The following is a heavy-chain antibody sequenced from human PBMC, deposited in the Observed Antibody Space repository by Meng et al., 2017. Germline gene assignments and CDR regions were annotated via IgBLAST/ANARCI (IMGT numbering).Heavy chain of an antibody. J-gene: IGHJ6*02. CDR3: AKGGRGWELTYYYYGMDV. V-gene: IGHV3-23*01. Sequence: GESLKISCAASGFTFSSYAMSWVRQAPGKGLEWVSAISGSGGSTYYADSVKGRFTISRDNSKNTLDLQMNSLRAEDTAVYYCAKGGRGWELTYYYYGMDVWGQGTTVTVSS. CDR1: GFTFSSYA. D-gene: IGHD6-19*01. CDR2: ISGSGGST.